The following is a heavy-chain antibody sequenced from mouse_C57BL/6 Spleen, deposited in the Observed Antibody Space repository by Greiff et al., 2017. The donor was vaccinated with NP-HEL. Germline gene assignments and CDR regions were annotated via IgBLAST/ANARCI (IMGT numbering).Heavy chain of an antibody. Sequence: EVQRVESGGGLVKPGGSLKLSCAASGFTFSSYAMSWVRQTPEKRLEWVATISDGGSYTYYPDNVKGRFTISRDNAKNNLYLQMSHLKSEDTAMYYCARSSTNWPFDYWGQGTTLTVSS. V-gene: IGHV5-4*01. CDR1: GFTFSSYA. J-gene: IGHJ2*01. D-gene: IGHD4-1*02. CDR2: ISDGGSYT. CDR3: ARSSTNWPFDY.